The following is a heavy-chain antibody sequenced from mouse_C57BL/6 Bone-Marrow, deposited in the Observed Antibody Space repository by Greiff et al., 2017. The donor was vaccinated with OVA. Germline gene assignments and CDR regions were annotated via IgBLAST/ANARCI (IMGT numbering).Heavy chain of an antibody. CDR1: GFNIKDDY. J-gene: IGHJ4*01. CDR2: IDPENGDT. V-gene: IGHV14-4*01. D-gene: IGHD2-3*01. CDR3: TLYDGYRYYYAMDY. Sequence: VQLQQSGAELVRPGASVKLSCTASGFNIKDDYMHWVKQRPEQGLEWIGWIDPENGDTEYASKFQGKATITADTSSNTAYMQLSSLTSEDTAVYYGTLYDGYRYYYAMDYWGQGTSVTVSS.